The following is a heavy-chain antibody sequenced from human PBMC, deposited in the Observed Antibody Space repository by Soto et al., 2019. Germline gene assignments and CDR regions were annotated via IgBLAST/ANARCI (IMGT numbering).Heavy chain of an antibody. CDR3: ARQQQAGAFDI. V-gene: IGHV4-39*01. CDR2: IYYSGST. D-gene: IGHD6-13*01. Sequence: LSLTCTVSGGSISSSSYYWGWIRQPPGKGLEWIGSIYYSGSTYYNPSLKSRVTISVDTSKNQFSLKLSSVTAADTAVYYCARQQQAGAFDIWGQGTMVTVSS. J-gene: IGHJ3*02. CDR1: GGSISSSSYY.